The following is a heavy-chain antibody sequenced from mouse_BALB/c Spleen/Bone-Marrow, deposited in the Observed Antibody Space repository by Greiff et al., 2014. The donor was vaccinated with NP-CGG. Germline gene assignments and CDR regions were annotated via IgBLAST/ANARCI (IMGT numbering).Heavy chain of an antibody. CDR3: ARRGWYYFDY. D-gene: IGHD3-3*01. Sequence: EVQLQQSGPELVKPGASVKISCKTSGYTFTEYTMHWVRQGHGKSLDWIGGINPNNGGATYNQKLKGKATLTVDKSSSTAYMELRSLTSEDSAVYYCARRGWYYFDYWGQGTTLTVSS. V-gene: IGHV1-18*01. CDR2: INPNNGGA. J-gene: IGHJ2*01. CDR1: GYTFTEYT.